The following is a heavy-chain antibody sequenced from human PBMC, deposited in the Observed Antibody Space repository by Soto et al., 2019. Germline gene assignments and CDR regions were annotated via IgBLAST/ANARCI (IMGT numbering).Heavy chain of an antibody. CDR3: ARGGDDWGTVRGHMKYY. V-gene: IGHV1-3*04. Sequence: GDSGKVSGNASGYPFSNYAINRVRQAPGQRPEWMGWIDTGNGYTKYSEKPQGRATMNRDTSASTAYMELISLRSEDTAVYNCARGGDDWGTVRGHMKYYWGQGTQVSVS. D-gene: IGHD3-16*01. CDR2: IDTGNGYT. CDR1: GYPFSNYA. J-gene: IGHJ4*02.